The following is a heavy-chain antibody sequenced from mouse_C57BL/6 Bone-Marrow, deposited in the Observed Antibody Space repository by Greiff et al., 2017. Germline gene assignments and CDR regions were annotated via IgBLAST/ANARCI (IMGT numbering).Heavy chain of an antibody. CDR1: GYTFTDYE. CDR2: IDPAPGGT. J-gene: IGHJ2*01. Sequence: VQLQQSGAELVRPGASVTLSCKASGYTFTDYEMHWVKQTPVHGLEWIGAIDPAPGGTASNQKFKGKAIRTADTSSSPAYMELRSLTAEASAVYYSTRGLYDGYSLDYWGQGTTLTVTS. CDR3: TRGLYDGYSLDY. V-gene: IGHV1-15*01. D-gene: IGHD2-3*01.